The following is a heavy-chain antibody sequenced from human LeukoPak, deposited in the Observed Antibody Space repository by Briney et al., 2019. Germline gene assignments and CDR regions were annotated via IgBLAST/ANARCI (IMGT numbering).Heavy chain of an antibody. J-gene: IGHJ4*02. CDR1: GFTFSSYW. D-gene: IGHD4-11*01. CDR3: ARGVYSYFDY. CDR2: IKHDGSEK. Sequence: GGSLRLSCAASGFTFSSYWMNWVRQAPGKGLDWVANIKHDGSEKYYVDSVKGRFTISRDNAKNSLYLQMNSLRAEDTAVYYCARGVYSYFDYWGQGTLVTVSS. V-gene: IGHV3-7*03.